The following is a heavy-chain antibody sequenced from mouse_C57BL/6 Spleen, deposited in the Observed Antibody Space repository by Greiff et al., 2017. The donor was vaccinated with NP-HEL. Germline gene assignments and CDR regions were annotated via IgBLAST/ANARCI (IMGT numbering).Heavy chain of an antibody. J-gene: IGHJ3*01. D-gene: IGHD1-1*01. CDR1: GYTFTSYW. V-gene: IGHV1-64*01. CDR3: ARDYYGSSYGAWFAY. Sequence: VKLQQPGAELVKPGASVKLSCKASGYTFTSYWMHWVTQRPGQGLEWIGMIHPNSGSTNYNEKFKSKATLTVDKSSSTAYMQLSSLSSEDSAVYYCARDYYGSSYGAWFAYWGQGTLVTVSA. CDR2: IHPNSGST.